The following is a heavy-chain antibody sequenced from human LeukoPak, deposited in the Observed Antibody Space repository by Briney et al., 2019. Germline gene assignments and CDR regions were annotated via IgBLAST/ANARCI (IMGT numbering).Heavy chain of an antibody. CDR3: ARTYSSSHRRWNWFDP. CDR1: GYTFTSYG. V-gene: IGHV1-8*02. J-gene: IGHJ5*02. CDR2: MNPNSGNT. D-gene: IGHD6-13*01. Sequence: GASVKVSCKASGYTFTSYGISWVRQAPGQGLEWMGWMNPNSGNTGYAQKFQGRVTMTRNTSISTAYMELSSLRSEDTAVYYCARTYSSSHRRWNWFDPWGQGTLVTVSS.